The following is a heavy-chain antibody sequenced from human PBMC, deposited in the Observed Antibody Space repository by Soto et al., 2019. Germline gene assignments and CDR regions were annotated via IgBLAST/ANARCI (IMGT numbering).Heavy chain of an antibody. J-gene: IGHJ4*02. Sequence: QVQLQESGPGLVKPSQTLSLTCTVSGGSISSGDYYWSWIRQPPGKGLEWIGYIYYSGSTYYNPSLKSRFTISVDTSKNQFCLKLSSVTAADTAVYYCARVSSNYGDYVMAYWGQGTLVTVSS. D-gene: IGHD4-17*01. V-gene: IGHV4-30-4*01. CDR1: GGSISSGDYY. CDR3: ARVSSNYGDYVMAY. CDR2: IYYSGST.